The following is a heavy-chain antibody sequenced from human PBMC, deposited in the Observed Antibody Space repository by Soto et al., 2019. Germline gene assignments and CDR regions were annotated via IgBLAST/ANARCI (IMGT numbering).Heavy chain of an antibody. Sequence: EVQLVESGGGLVKPGGSLRLSCAASGFTFSNAWMTWVRQPPGKGLEWVGRIKSETADGTTDYAAPVKGRFTISRDDSNNPLYLEMNSLKTEDTAVYYCTTVRLTWCYWGQGTLVTVSS. CDR3: TTVRLTWCY. CDR2: IKSETADGTT. CDR1: GFTFSNAW. D-gene: IGHD2-15*01. V-gene: IGHV3-15*01. J-gene: IGHJ4*02.